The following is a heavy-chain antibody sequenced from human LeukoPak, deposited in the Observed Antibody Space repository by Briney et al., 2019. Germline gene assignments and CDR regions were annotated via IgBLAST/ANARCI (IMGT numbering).Heavy chain of an antibody. D-gene: IGHD6-13*01. CDR1: GGSISSYY. CDR3: ARLSAGIHYYFDS. J-gene: IGHJ4*02. CDR2: IYYSGST. Sequence: SETLSLTCTVSGGSISSYYWSWIRQPPGKGLEWIGYIYYSGSTNYNPSLKSRVTISVDTSKNQFSLKLSSVTAADTAVYYCARLSAGIHYYFDSWGQGTLVTVSS. V-gene: IGHV4-59*08.